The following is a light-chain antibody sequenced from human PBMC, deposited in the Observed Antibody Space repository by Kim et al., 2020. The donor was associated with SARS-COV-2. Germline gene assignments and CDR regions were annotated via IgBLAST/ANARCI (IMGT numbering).Light chain of an antibody. CDR1: SSDVGGYNY. CDR3: SSYTSSSTLV. V-gene: IGLV2-14*03. CDR2: DVS. Sequence: GQSFTFSCTGTSSDVGGYNYVSWYQQHPGKAPKLMIYDVSNRPSGVSNRFSGSKSGNTASLTISGLQAEDEADYYCSSYTSSSTLVFGGGTKLTVL. J-gene: IGLJ3*02.